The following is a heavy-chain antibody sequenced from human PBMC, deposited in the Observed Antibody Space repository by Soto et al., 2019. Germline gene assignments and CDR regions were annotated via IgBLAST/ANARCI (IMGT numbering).Heavy chain of an antibody. D-gene: IGHD1-26*01. J-gene: IGHJ4*02. CDR2: ISSSSSYI. V-gene: IGHV3-21*01. CDR1: GFTFSSYS. CDR3: ARTRTPGGSYLFDS. Sequence: GGSLRLSCAASGFTFSSYSMNWVRQAPGKGLEWVSSISSSSSYIYYADSVKGRFTISRDNAKNSLYLQMNSLRAEDTAVYYCARTRTPGGSYLFDSWGQGTLVTVSS.